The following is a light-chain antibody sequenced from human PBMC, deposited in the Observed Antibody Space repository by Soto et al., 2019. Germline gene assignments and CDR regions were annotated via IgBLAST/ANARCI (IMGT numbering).Light chain of an antibody. CDR2: AAS. Sequence: DIQLTQSPSFLSASVGDRVTITCRASQGIRSYLAWYQQEPGKAPKLLIYAASTLVSGVPSRFGGSGSGTEFTLTISSLQPEDFATYYCQQYNSYPLTFGGGTKVEIK. CDR3: QQYNSYPLT. CDR1: QGIRSY. J-gene: IGKJ4*01. V-gene: IGKV1-9*01.